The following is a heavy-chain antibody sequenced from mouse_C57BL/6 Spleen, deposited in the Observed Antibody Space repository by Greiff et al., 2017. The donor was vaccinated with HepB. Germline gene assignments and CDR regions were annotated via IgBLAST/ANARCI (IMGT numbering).Heavy chain of an antibody. V-gene: IGHV1-18*01. CDR1: GYTFTDYN. J-gene: IGHJ3*01. CDR2: INPNNGGT. CDR3: ARGPFRFAY. Sequence: EVQLQQSGPELVKPGASVKIPCKASGYTFTDYNMDWVKQSHGKSLEWIGDINPNNGGTIYNQKFKGKATLTVDKSSSTAYMELRSLTSEDTAVYYCARGPFRFAYWGQGTLVTVSA.